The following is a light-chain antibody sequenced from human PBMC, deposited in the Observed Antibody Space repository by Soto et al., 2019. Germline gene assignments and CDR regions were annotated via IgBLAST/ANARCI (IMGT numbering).Light chain of an antibody. J-gene: IGLJ2*01. CDR3: QAWDSSINQAL. CDR1: NIGSNS. CDR2: DDS. Sequence: SYVLTQPPSLSVAPGQTARITCGEANIGSNSVHWYQQKPGQSPVLVVYDDSDRPAGIPERFSGSNSGNTATLTISRVEAGDEADYYCQAWDSSINQALFGGGTKLTVL. V-gene: IGLV3-21*02.